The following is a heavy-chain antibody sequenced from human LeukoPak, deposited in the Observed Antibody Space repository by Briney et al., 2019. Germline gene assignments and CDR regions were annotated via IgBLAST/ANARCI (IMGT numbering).Heavy chain of an antibody. CDR3: ARDRNPTWYSYYYGMDV. V-gene: IGHV1-46*01. CDR2: INPSGGST. CDR1: GYTFTSYY. J-gene: IGHJ6*02. D-gene: IGHD1-14*01. Sequence: ASVKVSCKASGYTFTSYYMHWVRQAPGQGLEWMGIINPSGGSTSYAQKFQGRVTMTRDTSTSTVYMELSSLRSEDTAVYYCARDRNPTWYSYYYGMDVWGQGTTVTVSS.